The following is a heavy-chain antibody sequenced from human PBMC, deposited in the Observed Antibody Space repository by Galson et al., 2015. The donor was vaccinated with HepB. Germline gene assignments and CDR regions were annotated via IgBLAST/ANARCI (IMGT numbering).Heavy chain of an antibody. D-gene: IGHD4-17*01. J-gene: IGHJ4*02. CDR3: EGDGWMTTVTTPGFDY. V-gene: IGHV1-18*04. CDR2: ISAYNGNT. Sequence: SVKVSCKASGYTFTSYGISWVRQAPGQGLEWMGWISAYNGNTNYAQKLQGRVTMTTDTSTSTAYMELRSLRSDDPAVYYCEGDGWMTTVTTPGFDYWGQGTLVTVSS. CDR1: GYTFTSYG.